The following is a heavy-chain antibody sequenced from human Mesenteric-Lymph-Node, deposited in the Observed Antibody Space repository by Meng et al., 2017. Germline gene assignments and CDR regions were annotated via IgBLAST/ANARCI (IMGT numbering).Heavy chain of an antibody. CDR3: GRDQGRELINH. CDR2: VYHRGDT. D-gene: IGHD1-7*01. CDR1: GDSSSRDIW. J-gene: IGHJ4*02. Sequence: QGHLQELGQGIVKPSGALSLTRTVSGDSSSRDIWWSWVRQPPGKGLEWIGEVYHRGDTNYNPSLKSRVDISVDKSKNQFYLSLFSVTAADTAVYYCGRDQGRELINHWGQGTLVTVSS. V-gene: IGHV4-4*02.